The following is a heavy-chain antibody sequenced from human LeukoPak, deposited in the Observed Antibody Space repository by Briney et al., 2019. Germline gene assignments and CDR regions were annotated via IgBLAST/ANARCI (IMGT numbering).Heavy chain of an antibody. CDR1: GYTFTRYG. CDR2: MSIYKGNT. Sequence: ASVKVSCKASGYTFTRYGIRWVRQAPGEGEEWMGGMSIYKGNTDYAQKLRGRVKINTETETSTDYLEVRGLRSDDTAVYYCARITYAFWSGYYMPDDLWGQGTLVTVSS. J-gene: IGHJ5*02. V-gene: IGHV1-18*01. D-gene: IGHD3-3*01. CDR3: ARITYAFWSGYYMPDDL.